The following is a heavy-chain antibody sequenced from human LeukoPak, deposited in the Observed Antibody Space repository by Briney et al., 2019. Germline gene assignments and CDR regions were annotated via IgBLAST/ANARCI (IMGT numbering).Heavy chain of an antibody. V-gene: IGHV3-23*01. CDR1: GFTFSSYA. Sequence: PGGSLRPSCAASGFTFSSYAMSWVRQAPGKGLEWVSAISGSGGSTYYADSVKGRFTISRDNSKNTLYLQMNSLRAEDTAVYYCAKDKGYSSGWYKDYWGQGTLVTVSS. J-gene: IGHJ4*02. CDR3: AKDKGYSSGWYKDY. D-gene: IGHD6-19*01. CDR2: ISGSGGST.